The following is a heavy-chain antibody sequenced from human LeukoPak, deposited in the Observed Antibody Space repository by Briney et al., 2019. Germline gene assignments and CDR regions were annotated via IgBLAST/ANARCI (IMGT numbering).Heavy chain of an antibody. CDR3: ARDRSGFSGYDFFDY. Sequence: PGGSLRLSCAASGFTFSSSAMSWVRQAPGKGLEWVSYISSSGSTIYYADSVKGRFTISRDNAKNSLYLQMNSLRAEDTAVYYCARDRSGFSGYDFFDYWGQGTLVTVSS. D-gene: IGHD5-12*01. J-gene: IGHJ4*02. CDR2: ISSSGSTI. V-gene: IGHV3-48*03. CDR1: GFTFSSSA.